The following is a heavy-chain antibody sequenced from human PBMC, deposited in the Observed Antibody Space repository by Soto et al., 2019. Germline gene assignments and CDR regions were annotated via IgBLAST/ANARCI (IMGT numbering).Heavy chain of an antibody. Sequence: VGSLRLSCVCSVFIFSNNGMHCVRQTPGKWLEWVAFMSYDGSDTFYADSVKGRFTISRDNSKNTLFLHMSNLRAEDTAMYYCTIVRVGDSALDHWGQGTRVNVSS. D-gene: IGHD3-16*01. CDR3: TIVRVGDSALDH. J-gene: IGHJ4*02. CDR2: MSYDGSDT. CDR1: VFIFSNNG. V-gene: IGHV3-30*02.